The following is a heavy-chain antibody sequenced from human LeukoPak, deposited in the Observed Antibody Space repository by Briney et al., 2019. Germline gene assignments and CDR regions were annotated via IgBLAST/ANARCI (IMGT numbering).Heavy chain of an antibody. Sequence: SETLSLTCTVSGGSIGDFYWSWLRQPPGKGLEWIAYIHTSGSTNYNPSLKSRATISVDTSKNQFSLQLSSVTAADTAVYYCARVVGATSIDYWGQGILVTVSS. CDR1: GGSIGDFY. CDR3: ARVVGATSIDY. CDR2: IHTSGST. V-gene: IGHV4-4*09. J-gene: IGHJ4*02. D-gene: IGHD2-15*01.